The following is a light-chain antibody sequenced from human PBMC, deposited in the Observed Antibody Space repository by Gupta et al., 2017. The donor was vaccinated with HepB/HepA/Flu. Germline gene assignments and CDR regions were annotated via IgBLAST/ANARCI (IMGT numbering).Light chain of an antibody. CDR2: TGS. V-gene: IGKV2-40*01. Sequence: DIVMTQTPLFLPVTPGEPASISCRSSQSLWESDDGNTYLDWYLQKPGQSPQLLISTGSSRASRVPDRFSGSGSGTAFTLKIIRVEAEAVGVYYCSLRRSFPLTFGDGTKVDIK. CDR3: SLRRSFPLT. CDR1: QSLWESDDGNTY. J-gene: IGKJ3*01.